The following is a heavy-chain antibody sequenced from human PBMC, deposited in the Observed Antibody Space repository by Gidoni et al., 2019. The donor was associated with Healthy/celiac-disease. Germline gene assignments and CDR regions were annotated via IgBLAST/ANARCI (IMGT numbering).Heavy chain of an antibody. V-gene: IGHV3-23*01. J-gene: IGHJ4*02. CDR3: AKDPYYYDSSGYGDYFDY. CDR2: ISGSGGST. D-gene: IGHD3-22*01. CDR1: GCSFRSYA. Sequence: EVQLLESGGGLVQPGGSLRLDCAASGCSFRSYAMSWVRQAPGKGLEWVSAISGSGGSTYYADSVKGRFTISRDNSKNTLYLQMNSLRAEDTAVYYCAKDPYYYDSSGYGDYFDYWGQGTLVTVSS.